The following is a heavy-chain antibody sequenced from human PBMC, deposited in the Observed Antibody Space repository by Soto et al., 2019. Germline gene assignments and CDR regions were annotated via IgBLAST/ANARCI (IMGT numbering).Heavy chain of an antibody. D-gene: IGHD1-20*01. V-gene: IGHV6-1*01. J-gene: IGHJ4*02. CDR1: GDSVSSNSAA. CDR2: TYYRSKWYN. CDR3: ARAEGITGESVNFDY. Sequence: SQTLSLTCAISGDSVSSNSAAWNWIRQSPSRGLEWLGRTYYRSKWYNDYAVSVKNRITINPDTSKNQFSLQLNSVTPEDTAVYYCARAEGITGESVNFDYWGQGTLVTVSS.